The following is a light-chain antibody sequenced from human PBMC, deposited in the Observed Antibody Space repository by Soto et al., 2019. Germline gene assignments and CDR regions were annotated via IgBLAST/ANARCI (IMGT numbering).Light chain of an antibody. CDR2: GNS. CDR1: SSNIGAGYD. V-gene: IGLV1-40*01. CDR3: QSYDSSLRGVV. Sequence: QSVLTQPPSVSGAPGQRVTISCTGSSSNIGAGYDVHWYQQLPGTAPKLLIYGNSNRPSGVPDRVSGSKSGTSASLAITGLQAEDEADYYCQSYDSSLRGVVFGGGTQLNVL. J-gene: IGLJ2*01.